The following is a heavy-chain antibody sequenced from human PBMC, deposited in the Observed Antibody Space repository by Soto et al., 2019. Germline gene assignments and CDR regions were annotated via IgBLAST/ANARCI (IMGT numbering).Heavy chain of an antibody. J-gene: IGHJ6*02. Sequence: PSETLSLTCTVSGGSISSYYWSWIRQPPGKGLEWIGYIYYSGSTNYNPSLKSRVTISVDTSKNQFSLKLSSVTAEATAVYYCAKDIDIAAPSGYYGMDVLGQGTTVTVS. CDR1: GGSISSYY. CDR3: AKDIDIAAPSGYYGMDV. D-gene: IGHD6-13*01. V-gene: IGHV4-59*01. CDR2: IYYSGST.